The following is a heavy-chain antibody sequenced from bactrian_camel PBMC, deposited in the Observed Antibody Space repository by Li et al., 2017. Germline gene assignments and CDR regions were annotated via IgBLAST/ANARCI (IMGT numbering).Heavy chain of an antibody. V-gene: IGHV3S1*01. J-gene: IGHJ4*01. CDR1: EYTYSGNC. Sequence: QVQLVESGGGSVQAGGSLTLSCEFSEYTYSGNCMTWFRQAPGKEREGVAAAYQGGARTHYIDSVKGRFTISKDDAKNTLYLQMNSLKSEDTAHYYCATGPFGLGSPYNYWGQGTQVTVS. CDR3: ATGPFGLGSPYNY. D-gene: IGHD1*01. CDR2: AYQGGART.